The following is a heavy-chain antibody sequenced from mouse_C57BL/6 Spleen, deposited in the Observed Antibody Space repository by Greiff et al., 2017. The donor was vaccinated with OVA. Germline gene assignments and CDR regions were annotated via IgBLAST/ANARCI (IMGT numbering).Heavy chain of an antibody. CDR1: GYSFTDYN. Sequence: LVESGPELVKPGASVKISCKASGYSFTDYNMNWVKQSNGKSLEWIGVINPNYGTTSYNQKFKGKATLTVDQSSSTAYMQLNSLTSEDSAVYYSARPHYYGRSYDWYFDVWGTGTTVTVSS. V-gene: IGHV1-39*01. D-gene: IGHD1-1*01. CDR3: ARPHYYGRSYDWYFDV. J-gene: IGHJ1*03. CDR2: INPNYGTT.